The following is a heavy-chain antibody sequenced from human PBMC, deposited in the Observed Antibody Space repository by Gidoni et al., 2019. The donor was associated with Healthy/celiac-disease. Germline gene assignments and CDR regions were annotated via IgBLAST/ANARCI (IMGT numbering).Heavy chain of an antibody. CDR1: GVAVRSNY. V-gene: IGHV3-53*01. Sequence: SREGAGVAVRSNYMRWVRQAPGKGRKWVSVIYSGGRTYYADSGKGRFTISRDNSKNTLYLQMNSLRDEDTAVYYCARNYDLRDPWGQGTLVTVSS. D-gene: IGHD3-3*01. J-gene: IGHJ5*02. CDR3: ARNYDLRDP. CDR2: IYSGGRT.